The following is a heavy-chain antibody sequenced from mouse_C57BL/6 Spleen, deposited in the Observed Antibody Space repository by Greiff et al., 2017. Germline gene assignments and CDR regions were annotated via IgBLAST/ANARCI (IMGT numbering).Heavy chain of an antibody. CDR3: AKYCIYYDYDGSMNY. D-gene: IGHD2-4*01. V-gene: IGHV1-66*01. CDR1: GYSFTRYY. Sequence: QVQLQQSGPELVKPGASVKISCKASGYSFTRYYIHWVKQRPGQGLEWIGWIYPGSGNTKYNEKFKGKATLTADTSSSTAYMQLSSLTSGDSAVYYGAKYCIYYDYDGSMNYWGQGTSVTVSS. CDR2: IYPGSGNT. J-gene: IGHJ4*01.